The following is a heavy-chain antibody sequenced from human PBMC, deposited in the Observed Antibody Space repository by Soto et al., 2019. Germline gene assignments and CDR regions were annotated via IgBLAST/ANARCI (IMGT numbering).Heavy chain of an antibody. CDR3: ARDGAYCGGDCYAEYFQH. D-gene: IGHD2-21*02. J-gene: IGHJ1*01. Sequence: GGSLRLSCAASGFTFSSYSMNWVRQAPWKGLEWVSYISSSSSTIYYADSVKGRFTISRDNAKNSLYLQMNSLRDEDTAVYYCARDGAYCGGDCYAEYFQHWGQGTLVTVSS. V-gene: IGHV3-48*02. CDR2: ISSSSSTI. CDR1: GFTFSSYS.